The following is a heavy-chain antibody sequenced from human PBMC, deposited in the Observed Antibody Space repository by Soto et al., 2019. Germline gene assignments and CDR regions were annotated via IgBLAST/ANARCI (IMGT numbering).Heavy chain of an antibody. Sequence: ASVKVSCKSSGYTFTSYDINWVRKATGQGLEWMGWMNPNSGNTGYAQKFQGRVTMTRNTSISTAYMELSSLRSEDTAVYYCARAQVVLGIARYYYGMDVWGQGTTVTVSS. CDR1: GYTFTSYD. CDR2: MNPNSGNT. CDR3: ARAQVVLGIARYYYGMDV. J-gene: IGHJ6*02. D-gene: IGHD7-27*01. V-gene: IGHV1-8*01.